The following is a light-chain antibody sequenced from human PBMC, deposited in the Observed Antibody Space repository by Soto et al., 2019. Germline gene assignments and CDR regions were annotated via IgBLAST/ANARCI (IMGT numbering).Light chain of an antibody. V-gene: IGLV2-14*01. CDR2: EVS. Sequence: QSVLTQPASVSGSRGQSITISCTGTSSDVGGYNYVSWYQQHPGKAPKLIIYEVSNRPSGVSNRFSGSKSGNTAALTSSGLQAEDVADYYCSSYTNSGTRVFGTGTKVTVL. J-gene: IGLJ1*01. CDR1: SSDVGGYNY. CDR3: SSYTNSGTRV.